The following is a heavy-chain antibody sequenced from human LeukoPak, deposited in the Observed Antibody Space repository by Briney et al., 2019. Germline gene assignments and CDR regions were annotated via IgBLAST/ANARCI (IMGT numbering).Heavy chain of an antibody. V-gene: IGHV1-18*01. CDR1: GYTFTSYG. Sequence: ASVKVSCKASGYTFTSYGISWVRQAPGQGLEWMGWISAYNGNTNYAQKFQGRVTMTTDKSTSTAYMELGSLRSDDTAIYYCARKGCVGDCYLFDYWGQGTLVTVSS. CDR2: ISAYNGNT. D-gene: IGHD2-21*02. J-gene: IGHJ4*02. CDR3: ARKGCVGDCYLFDY.